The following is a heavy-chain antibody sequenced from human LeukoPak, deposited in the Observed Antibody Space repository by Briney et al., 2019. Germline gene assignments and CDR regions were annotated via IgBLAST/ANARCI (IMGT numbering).Heavy chain of an antibody. CDR1: GFTLSSYG. Sequence: PGGSLRLSCAASGFTLSSYGMHWVRQAPGKGLEWVAVTWFDGNNKYYADSVKGRFTISRDNSKNTLYLQMNSLRVEDTAVYYCARDNHQLLHSYYYAMDVWGQGTSVTVSS. CDR3: ARDNHQLLHSYYYAMDV. J-gene: IGHJ6*02. V-gene: IGHV3-33*01. D-gene: IGHD2-2*01. CDR2: TWFDGNNK.